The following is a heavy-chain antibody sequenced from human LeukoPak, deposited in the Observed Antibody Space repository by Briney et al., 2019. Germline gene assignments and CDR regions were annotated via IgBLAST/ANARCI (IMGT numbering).Heavy chain of an antibody. CDR3: AKALMGLLSYFDY. J-gene: IGHJ4*02. CDR2: ISYDGSKK. D-gene: IGHD2-2*01. V-gene: IGHV3-30*18. CDR1: GFTFSTYG. Sequence: GGSLRLSCAASGFTFSTYGMHWVRQAPGKGLEWVAVISYDGSKKYYADSVKGRFSISRDNSKNILYLQMNSLRPEDTAVYYCAKALMGLLSYFDYWGQGTLVTVSS.